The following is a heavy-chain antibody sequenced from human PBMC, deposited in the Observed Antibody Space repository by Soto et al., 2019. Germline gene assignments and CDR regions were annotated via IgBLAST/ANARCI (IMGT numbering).Heavy chain of an antibody. CDR2: INPNSGGT. D-gene: IGHD2-15*01. CDR3: ARYCSGGSCYSAFDI. Sequence: ASVKVSCKASGYTFTGYYMHWVRQAPGQGLEWMGWINPNSGGTNYAQKFQGWVTMTRDTSISTAYMELSRLRSDDTALYYCARYCSGGSCYSAFDIWGKGTMVTFSS. CDR1: GYTFTGYY. V-gene: IGHV1-2*04. J-gene: IGHJ3*02.